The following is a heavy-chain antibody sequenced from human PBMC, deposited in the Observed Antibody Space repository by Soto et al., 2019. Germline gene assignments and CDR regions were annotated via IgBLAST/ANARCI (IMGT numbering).Heavy chain of an antibody. V-gene: IGHV1-3*05. Sequence: QVQLVQSGAEEKKPGASVKVSCKASGYTFTTYAMHWVRQAPGQRLEWMGWLNAGNSNTKYSQKFQGRATITRDTSASTAYMELSSLRSEDTAVYYCARDRGLTIDYWGQGTLVTVSS. CDR2: LNAGNSNT. CDR3: ARDRGLTIDY. D-gene: IGHD3-10*01. J-gene: IGHJ4*02. CDR1: GYTFTTYA.